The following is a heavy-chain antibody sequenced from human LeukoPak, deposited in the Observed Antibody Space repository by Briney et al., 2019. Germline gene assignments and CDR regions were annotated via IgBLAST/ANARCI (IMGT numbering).Heavy chain of an antibody. Sequence: SETLSLTCTVSGGSISSYYWSWIRQPPGQGLEWIGYIYYSGSTNYNPSLKSRVTISVDTSKNQFSLKLSSVTAADTAVYYCARDRPRVTGTPDAFDIWGQGTMVTVSS. CDR3: ARDRPRVTGTPDAFDI. CDR2: IYYSGST. J-gene: IGHJ3*02. CDR1: GGSISSYY. V-gene: IGHV4-59*01. D-gene: IGHD1-20*01.